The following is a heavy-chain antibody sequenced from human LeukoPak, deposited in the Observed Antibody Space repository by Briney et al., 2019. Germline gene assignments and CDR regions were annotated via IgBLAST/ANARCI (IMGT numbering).Heavy chain of an antibody. D-gene: IGHD3-10*01. CDR3: ARGGHSY. CDR1: GYAFTSYV. J-gene: IGHJ4*02. CDR2: INAGNGNT. V-gene: IGHV1-3*01. Sequence: ASVKVSCKASGYAFTSYVIHWVRQAPGQRLEWMGWINAGNGNTKYSQKFQGRVTITRDTSASTAYMELSSLRSEDTAVYYCARGGHSYWGQGTLVTVSS.